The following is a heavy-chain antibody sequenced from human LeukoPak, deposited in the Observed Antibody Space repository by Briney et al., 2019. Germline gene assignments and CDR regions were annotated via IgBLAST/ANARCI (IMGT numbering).Heavy chain of an antibody. CDR3: ATLYGGQRADGY. Sequence: PGGSLRLSCAASGFIVNDFYMSWVRQAPGKGLEWVSSIYTGYNTGYADSVKGRFTISRDKSKNTLFLQMNSLRSDDTAEYYCATLYGGQRADGYWGQGTLVTVSS. CDR1: GFIVNDFY. J-gene: IGHJ4*02. D-gene: IGHD2-21*01. V-gene: IGHV3-53*01. CDR2: IYTGYNT.